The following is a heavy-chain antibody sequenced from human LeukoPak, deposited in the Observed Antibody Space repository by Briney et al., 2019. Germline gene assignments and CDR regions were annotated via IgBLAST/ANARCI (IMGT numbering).Heavy chain of an antibody. J-gene: IGHJ4*02. V-gene: IGHV1-18*01. Sequence: ASVKVSCKASGYTFTSYGISWVRQAPGQGLEWMGWISAYNGNTNYAQKLQGRVTMTTDTSTSIAYMELRSLRSDDTAVYYCARGTYSGYDPHLLAPYYFDYWGQGTLVTVSS. CDR2: ISAYNGNT. CDR1: GYTFTSYG. D-gene: IGHD5-12*01. CDR3: ARGTYSGYDPHLLAPYYFDY.